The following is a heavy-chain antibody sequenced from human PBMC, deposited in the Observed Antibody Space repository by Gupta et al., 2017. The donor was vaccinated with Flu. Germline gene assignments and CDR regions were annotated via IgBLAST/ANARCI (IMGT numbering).Heavy chain of an antibody. CDR2: IYPADSDI. CDR1: GYNFASYW. Sequence: EVQLVQSGEEVKKPGESLKISCKGSGYNFASYWMAWVRQMPGKGLEWMGIIYPADSDIGYSPSFQGQVAISVDKSISTAYLQGSSLRASDAAMYYCARQAGGDGYIVLDYWGQGTLVTVSA. J-gene: IGHJ4*02. D-gene: IGHD2-8*01. CDR3: ARQAGGDGYIVLDY. V-gene: IGHV5-51*01.